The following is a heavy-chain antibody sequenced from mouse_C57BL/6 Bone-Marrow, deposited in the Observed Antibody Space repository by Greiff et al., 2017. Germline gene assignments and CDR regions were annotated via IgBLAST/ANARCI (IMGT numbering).Heavy chain of an antibody. J-gene: IGHJ2*01. V-gene: IGHV1-82*01. CDR2: IYPGDGDT. CDR1: GYAFSSSW. Sequence: QVQLKESGPELVKPGASVKISCKASGYAFSSSWMNWVKQRPGKGLEWIGRIYPGDGDTNYNGKFKGKATLTADKSSSTAYMQLSSLTSEDSAVYFCARWGTTPLFAYWGQGTTLTVSS. CDR3: ARWGTTPLFAY. D-gene: IGHD1-1*01.